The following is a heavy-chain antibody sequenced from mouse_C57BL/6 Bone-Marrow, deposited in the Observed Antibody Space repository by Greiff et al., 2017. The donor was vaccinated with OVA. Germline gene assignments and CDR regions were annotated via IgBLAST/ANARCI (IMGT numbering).Heavy chain of an antibody. V-gene: IGHV5-15*01. CDR3: ARLYDGFPYYFDY. CDR1: GFTFSDYG. J-gene: IGHJ2*01. CDR2: ISNLAYSI. D-gene: IGHD2-3*01. Sequence: EVQLVEPGGGLVQPGGSLKLSCAASGFTFSDYGMAWVRQAPRKGPEWVAFISNLAYSIYYADTVTGRFTISRENAKNTLYLEMSSLRSEDTAMYYCARLYDGFPYYFDYWGQGTTLTVSS.